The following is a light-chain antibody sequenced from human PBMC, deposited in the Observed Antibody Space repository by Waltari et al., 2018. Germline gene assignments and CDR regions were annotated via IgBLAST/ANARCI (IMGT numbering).Light chain of an antibody. CDR2: GAS. J-gene: IGKJ1*01. Sequence: CRASQSVSRALTWYQQKPGQAPRLLIYGASTRAPGIPDRFSGSGSGTDFSLTISRLEPDDFAVYYCQHYLRLPVTFGQGTTVEI. CDR1: QSVSRA. V-gene: IGKV3-20*01. CDR3: QHYLRLPVT.